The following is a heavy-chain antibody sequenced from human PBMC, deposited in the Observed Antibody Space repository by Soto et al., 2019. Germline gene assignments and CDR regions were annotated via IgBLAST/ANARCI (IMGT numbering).Heavy chain of an antibody. Sequence: EVQLVESGGGLVQPGGSLRLSCAASGFTFSSYEMNWVRQAPGKGLEWVSYISSSGSTIYYADSVKGRFTISRDNAKNSRYLQMNSLRAENRVFYNCGRDVSNSDFWVGGMDVWGQGTTVTVSS. J-gene: IGHJ6*02. CDR1: GFTFSSYE. CDR2: ISSSGSTI. D-gene: IGHD3-3*01. V-gene: IGHV3-48*03. CDR3: GRDVSNSDFWVGGMDV.